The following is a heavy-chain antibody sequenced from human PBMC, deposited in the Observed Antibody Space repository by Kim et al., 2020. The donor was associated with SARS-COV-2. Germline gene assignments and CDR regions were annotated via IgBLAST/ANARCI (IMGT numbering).Heavy chain of an antibody. CDR2: ISSSSSYI. CDR3: ARDADSTPFSPYYCYGRDV. Sequence: GGSLRLSCAASGFTFSSYSMNWVRQAPGKGLEWVSAISSSSSYIYYADSVKGRFTISRDNAKNSLYLQMNSLRAEDTAVYYCARDADSTPFSPYYCYGRDVWGQGTTVTVSS. V-gene: IGHV3-21*01. D-gene: IGHD3-22*01. CDR1: GFTFSSYS. J-gene: IGHJ6*02.